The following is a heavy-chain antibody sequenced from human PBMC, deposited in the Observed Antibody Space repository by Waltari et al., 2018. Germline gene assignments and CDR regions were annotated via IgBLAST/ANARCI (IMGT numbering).Heavy chain of an antibody. D-gene: IGHD2-15*01. V-gene: IGHV4-4*02. J-gene: IGHJ4*02. CDR3: ARDRGRGLYLDT. CDR1: GDSMNYW. Sequence: QLQLQESGPELVKPSGTLSLICAVSGDSMNYWWSWVRQPPGKGLEWIGQVLGSGRTNYNPSFASRVTISLDTSTHQFALKMTSATAADTALYYCARDRGRGLYLDTWGQGILVTVSP. CDR2: VLGSGRT.